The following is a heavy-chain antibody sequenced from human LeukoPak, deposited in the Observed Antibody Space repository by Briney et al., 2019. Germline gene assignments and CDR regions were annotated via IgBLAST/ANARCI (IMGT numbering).Heavy chain of an antibody. V-gene: IGHV1-8*01. Sequence: ASVKVSCKASGYTFTSYDINWVRQASGEGLEWMGWMNPNSGNTGYAQKFQGRVTMTRNTSINTAYMELSSLRSEDTAVYYCARGRLTYYDFWSGSNLNWFDPWGQGTLVTVSS. CDR2: MNPNSGNT. D-gene: IGHD3-3*01. J-gene: IGHJ5*02. CDR1: GYTFTSYD. CDR3: ARGRLTYYDFWSGSNLNWFDP.